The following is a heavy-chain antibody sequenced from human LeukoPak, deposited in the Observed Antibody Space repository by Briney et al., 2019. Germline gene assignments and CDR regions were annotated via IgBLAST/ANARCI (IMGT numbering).Heavy chain of an antibody. V-gene: IGHV4-4*07. CDR3: ARLVVPAAILDY. CDR1: GGSISSYY. Sequence: SETLSLTCTVSGGSISSYYWSWIRQPAGKGLEWIGRIYTSGSTNYNPSLKRRVPMPVDTSKNQFSLKLSPVTAAYPAVYYCARLVVPAAILDYWGERTLVTVSS. D-gene: IGHD2-2*01. CDR2: IYTSGST. J-gene: IGHJ4*02.